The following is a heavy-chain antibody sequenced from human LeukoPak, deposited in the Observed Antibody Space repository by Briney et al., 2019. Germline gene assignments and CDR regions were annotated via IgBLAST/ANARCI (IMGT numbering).Heavy chain of an antibody. CDR1: GFTFGNAW. Sequence: GGSLRLSCAASGFTFGNAWMSWVRQAPGKGLEWVGRIRSKPDGGTTDYAAPVKGRFTISRDDSKNTVYLQMNSLKTEDTAVYYCTTDLTARGGVDYWGRGSLVTVSS. J-gene: IGHJ4*02. CDR3: TTDLTARGGVDY. V-gene: IGHV3-15*01. CDR2: IRSKPDGGTT. D-gene: IGHD6-6*01.